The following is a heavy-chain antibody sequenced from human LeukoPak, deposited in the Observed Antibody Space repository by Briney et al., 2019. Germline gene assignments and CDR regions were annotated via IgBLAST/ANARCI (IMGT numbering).Heavy chain of an antibody. V-gene: IGHV1-8*01. Sequence: ASVKVSCKASGYTFTSYDINWVRQATGQGLEWMGWMNPNSGNTGYAQKFQGRVTMTRNTSISTAYMELSSLRSGDTAVYYCARGRYGSGDFDYWGQGTLVTVSS. D-gene: IGHD3-10*01. CDR2: MNPNSGNT. CDR1: GYTFTSYD. J-gene: IGHJ4*02. CDR3: ARGRYGSGDFDY.